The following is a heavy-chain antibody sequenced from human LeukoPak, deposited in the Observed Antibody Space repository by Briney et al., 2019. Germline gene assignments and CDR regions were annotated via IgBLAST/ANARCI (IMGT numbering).Heavy chain of an antibody. J-gene: IGHJ3*02. CDR2: FDPEDGET. CDR1: GYTLTELS. Sequence: ASVKVSCKVSGYTLTELSMHWERQAPGKGLEWMGGFDPEDGETIYAQKFQGRVTMTEDTSTDTAYVELSSLRSEDTAVYYCARESTSPDAFDIWGQGTMVTVSS. D-gene: IGHD2-2*01. CDR3: ARESTSPDAFDI. V-gene: IGHV1-24*01.